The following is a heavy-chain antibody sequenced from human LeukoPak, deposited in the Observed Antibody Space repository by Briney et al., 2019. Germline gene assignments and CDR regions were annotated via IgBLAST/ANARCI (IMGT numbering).Heavy chain of an antibody. CDR3: PRDNYYVWGSYLV. V-gene: IGHV3-30*04. D-gene: IGHD3-16*02. CDR2: ISYDGSNK. CDR1: GFTFSSYA. J-gene: IGHJ4*02. Sequence: GRSLRLSCAASGFTFSSYAMHWVRQAPGKGLEWVAVISYDGSNKYYADSVKGRFTISRDNSKNTLYLQMNSLRAEDTAVYYWPRDNYYVWGSYLVWGKGTLVTVSS.